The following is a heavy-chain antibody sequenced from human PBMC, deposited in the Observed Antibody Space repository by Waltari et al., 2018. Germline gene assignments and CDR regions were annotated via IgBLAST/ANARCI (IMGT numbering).Heavy chain of an antibody. J-gene: IGHJ3*02. V-gene: IGHV4-39*01. CDR2: IYYSGST. Sequence: QLQESGPGLVKPSEPLSLTCTVSGGSISSSTYYWGWIRQPPGKGLEWIENIYYSGSTYDKPALKSRLTIAVDTSKNQFSLNLRSVTAADTAVYYCARLPISLGVGSVFDIWGQGTMVTVSS. CDR3: ARLPISLGVGSVFDI. D-gene: IGHD2-15*01. CDR1: GGSISSSTYY.